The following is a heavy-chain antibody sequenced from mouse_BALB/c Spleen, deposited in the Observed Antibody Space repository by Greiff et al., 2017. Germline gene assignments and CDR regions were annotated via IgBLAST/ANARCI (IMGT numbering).Heavy chain of an antibody. CDR2: IYPGNSDT. Sequence: VQLKQSGTVLARPGASVKMSCKASGYTFTSYWMHWVKQRPGQGLEWIGAIYPGNSDTSYNQKFKGKAKLTAVTSTSTAYMELSSLTNEDSAVYYCTRRYRYDGDWYFDVWGAGTTVTVSS. V-gene: IGHV1-5*01. J-gene: IGHJ1*01. CDR1: GYTFTSYW. CDR3: TRRYRYDGDWYFDV. D-gene: IGHD2-14*01.